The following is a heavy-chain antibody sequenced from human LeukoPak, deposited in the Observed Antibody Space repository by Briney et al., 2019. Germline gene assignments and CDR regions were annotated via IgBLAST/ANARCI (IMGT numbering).Heavy chain of an antibody. CDR1: GYTFTSYG. D-gene: IGHD5-18*01. Sequence: ALVKVSCKASGYTFTSYGISWVRQAPGQGLEWMGWISGYNGNTKYAQKFQGRVTLTTDTSTSTAYMELRSLRSDDTAVYYCARDLSGYSYGLFDYWGQGTLVTVSS. V-gene: IGHV1-18*01. CDR2: ISGYNGNT. J-gene: IGHJ4*02. CDR3: ARDLSGYSYGLFDY.